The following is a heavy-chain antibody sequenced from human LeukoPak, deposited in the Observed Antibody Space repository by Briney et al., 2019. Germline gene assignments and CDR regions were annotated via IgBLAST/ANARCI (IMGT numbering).Heavy chain of an antibody. V-gene: IGHV4-34*01. CDR2: INHSGST. J-gene: IGHJ3*02. Sequence: SETLSLTCAVYGGSFSGYYWSWLRQPPGKGLEWIGEINHSGSTNYNPSLRSRVTISVDTSKSQFSMKLSSVTAAQTAVYYCARGTSPVRGYSNKGRAFDIWGQGTMVTVSS. CDR3: ARGTSPVRGYSNKGRAFDI. CDR1: GGSFSGYY. D-gene: IGHD2-15*01.